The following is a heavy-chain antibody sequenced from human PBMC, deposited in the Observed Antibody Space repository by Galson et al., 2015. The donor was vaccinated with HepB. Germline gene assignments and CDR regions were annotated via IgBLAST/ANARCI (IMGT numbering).Heavy chain of an antibody. D-gene: IGHD3-10*01. J-gene: IGHJ2*01. CDR2: INPNSGGT. CDR3: ARGGWFGELDPWYFDL. V-gene: IGHV1-2*04. Sequence: SVKVSCKASGYTFTGYYMHWVRQAPGQGLEWMGWINPNSGGTNYAQKFQGWVTMTRDTSISTAYMELSRLRSDDTAVYYCARGGWFGELDPWYFDLWGRGTLVTVSS. CDR1: GYTFTGYY.